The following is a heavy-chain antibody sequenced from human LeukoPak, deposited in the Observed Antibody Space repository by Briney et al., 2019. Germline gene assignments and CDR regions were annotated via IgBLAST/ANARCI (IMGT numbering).Heavy chain of an antibody. CDR2: LEYDARS. J-gene: IGHJ4*02. V-gene: IGHV3-33*01. D-gene: IGHD6-25*01. Sequence: GGSLRLSCAASGFPFSSYGMHWVRQAPGKGLEWVARLEYDARSDYANSVKGRFSISREDSKNTLFLDMSNLRVEDTALYYCARDLSAAFDFWGQGVLVTVS. CDR1: GFPFSSYG. CDR3: ARDLSAAFDF.